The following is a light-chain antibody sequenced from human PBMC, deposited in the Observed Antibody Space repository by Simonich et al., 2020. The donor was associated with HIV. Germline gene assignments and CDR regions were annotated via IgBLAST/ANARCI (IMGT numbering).Light chain of an antibody. CDR2: GAS. J-gene: IGKJ4*01. CDR1: QSVSSSY. CDR3: QQYDDWLLLT. V-gene: IGKV3-20*01. Sequence: EIVMTQSPATLSVSPGERATLSCRASQSVSSSYLAWYQQKPGPAPRLLIYGASSRATGIPDRFSGSGSGTDFTLTISRLEPEDFAVYYCQQYDDWLLLTFGGGTKVEI.